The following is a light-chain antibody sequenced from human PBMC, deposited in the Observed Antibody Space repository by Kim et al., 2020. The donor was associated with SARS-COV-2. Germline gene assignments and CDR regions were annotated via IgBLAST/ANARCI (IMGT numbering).Light chain of an antibody. CDR1: QGFSTW. Sequence: ASVGSRVTITCRASQGFSTWLAWYQQRPGKAPKLLIYATSSLQSGVPSRFSGSGSGTDFSLTISSLQPEDFATYYCQQANSFPPTFGGGTKVDIK. CDR2: ATS. CDR3: QQANSFPPT. V-gene: IGKV1-12*01. J-gene: IGKJ4*01.